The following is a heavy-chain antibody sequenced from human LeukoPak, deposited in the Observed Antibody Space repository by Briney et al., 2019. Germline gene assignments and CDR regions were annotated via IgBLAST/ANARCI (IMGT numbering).Heavy chain of an antibody. V-gene: IGHV4-34*01. CDR3: ARDARIRYFDWPRKLIPYYFDY. CDR2: INHSGST. D-gene: IGHD3-9*01. CDR1: GGSFSGYY. J-gene: IGHJ4*02. Sequence: SETLSLTCAVYGGSFSGYYWSWIRQPPGKGLEWIGEINHSGSTNYIPSLKSRVTISVDTSKNQFSLKLSSVTAADTAVYYCARDARIRYFDWPRKLIPYYFDYWGQGTLVTVSS.